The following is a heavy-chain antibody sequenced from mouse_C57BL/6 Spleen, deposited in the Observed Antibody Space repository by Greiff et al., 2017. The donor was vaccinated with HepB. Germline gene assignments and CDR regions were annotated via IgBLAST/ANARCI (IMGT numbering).Heavy chain of an antibody. CDR1: GYTFTSYG. V-gene: IGHV1-81*01. J-gene: IGHJ2*01. CDR2: IYPRSGNT. D-gene: IGHD1-1*01. Sequence: VQLQQSGAELARPGASVKLSCKASGYTFTSYGISWVKQRTGQGLEWIGEIYPRSGNTYYNEKFKGKATLTADKSSSTAYMELRSLTSEDAAGEFWARRGIFITTVVVDYWGQGNTLTVAS. CDR3: ARRGIFITTVVVDY.